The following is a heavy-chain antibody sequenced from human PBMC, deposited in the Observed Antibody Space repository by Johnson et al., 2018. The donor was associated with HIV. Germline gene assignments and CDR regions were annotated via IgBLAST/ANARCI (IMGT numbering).Heavy chain of an antibody. V-gene: IGHV3-30*18. CDR1: GFTFSSHG. J-gene: IGHJ3*02. CDR3: AKEGPGVFGGAFDI. Sequence: VQLVESGGGVVQPGRSLRLSCAAPGFTFSSHGMHWVRQAPGKGLEWVAFISYEGSNKYYAESVKGRFTISRDNSKNTLYLQSNSMGAEDTAVYYCAKEGPGVFGGAFDIWGQGTMVTVSS. D-gene: IGHD3-16*01. CDR2: ISYEGSNK.